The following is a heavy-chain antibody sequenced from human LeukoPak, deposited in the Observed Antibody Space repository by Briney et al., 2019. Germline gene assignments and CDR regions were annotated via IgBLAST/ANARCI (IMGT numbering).Heavy chain of an antibody. V-gene: IGHV1-69*13. CDR2: IIPIFGTA. J-gene: IGHJ4*02. CDR1: GGTFSSYS. CDR3: AREDTAMVLVDY. D-gene: IGHD5-18*01. Sequence: SVKVSCKASGGTFSSYSISWVRQTPGQGLEWMGGIIPIFGTANYAQKFQGRVTITADESTSTASMELSSLRSEDTAVYYCAREDTAMVLVDYWGQGTLVTVSS.